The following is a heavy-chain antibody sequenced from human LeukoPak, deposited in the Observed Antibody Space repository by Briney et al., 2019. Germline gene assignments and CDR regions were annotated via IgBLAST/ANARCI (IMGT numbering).Heavy chain of an antibody. J-gene: IGHJ4*02. D-gene: IGHD6-13*01. Sequence: ASVKVSCKASGYTFTGYYMHWVRQAPGQGLEWMGWINPNSGGTNYAQKFQGRVTMTRDTSISTAYMELSRLRSDDTAVYYCARRHSSSWYGDYFDYWGQGTLVTVSS. CDR3: ARRHSSSWYGDYFDY. CDR1: GYTFTGYY. V-gene: IGHV1-2*02. CDR2: INPNSGGT.